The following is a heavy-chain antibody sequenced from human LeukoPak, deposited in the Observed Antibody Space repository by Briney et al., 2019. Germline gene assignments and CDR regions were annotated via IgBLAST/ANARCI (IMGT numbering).Heavy chain of an antibody. Sequence: SETLSLTCTVSGGSISNYYWSWIRQPPGKGLEWIGYIYYSGSTNYNPSLKSRVTISVDTSKNQFSLKLSSVTAADTAVYYCARDGQRGLDPWGQGTLVTVSS. V-gene: IGHV4-59*12. J-gene: IGHJ5*02. CDR2: IYYSGST. CDR3: ARDGQRGLDP. CDR1: GGSISNYY. D-gene: IGHD5-24*01.